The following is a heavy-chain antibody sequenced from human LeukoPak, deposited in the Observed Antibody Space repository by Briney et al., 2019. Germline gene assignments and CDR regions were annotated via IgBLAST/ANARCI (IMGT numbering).Heavy chain of an antibody. CDR2: FDFEDGET. CDR1: GYTVTGLS. D-gene: IGHD6-13*01. CDR3: ASPRGGYLVYYGMDV. V-gene: IGHV1-24*01. J-gene: IGHJ6*02. Sequence: ASVKVSCKVSGYTVTGLSMHWVRQAPGKGLEWMGGFDFEDGETIYAQKFQGRVAMTEDTSTDTAYMELSGLRSEDTAVYYCASPRGGYLVYYGMDVWGQGTTVTVSS.